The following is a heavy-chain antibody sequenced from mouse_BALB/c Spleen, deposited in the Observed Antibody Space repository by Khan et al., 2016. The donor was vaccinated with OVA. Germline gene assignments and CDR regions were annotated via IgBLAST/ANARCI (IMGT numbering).Heavy chain of an antibody. CDR2: ISYSGST. Sequence: EVQGVESGPGLVKPSQSLSLTCTVTGYSITSGYGWNWIRQFPGNKLEWMGYISYSGSTNYNPSLKSRISITRDTSKNQFFLQLNSVTTEDTATYYCARTARIKYWGQGTTLTVSS. J-gene: IGHJ2*01. CDR1: GYSITSGYG. D-gene: IGHD1-2*01. CDR3: ARTARIKY. V-gene: IGHV3-2*02.